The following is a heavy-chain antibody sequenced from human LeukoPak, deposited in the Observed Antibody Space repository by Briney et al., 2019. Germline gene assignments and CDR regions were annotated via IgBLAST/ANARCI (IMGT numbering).Heavy chain of an antibody. V-gene: IGHV3-21*01. D-gene: IGHD6-19*01. CDR1: GFTFSSYT. CDR3: ARDGSSGWYWVDY. Sequence: GGSLRLSCAASGFTFSSYTINCVRQAPGKGLEWVSSISSGSTNIYYADSVKGRFTISRDNSKNTLYLQMNSLRAEDTAVYYCARDGSSGWYWVDYWGQGTLVTVSS. J-gene: IGHJ4*02. CDR2: ISSGSTNI.